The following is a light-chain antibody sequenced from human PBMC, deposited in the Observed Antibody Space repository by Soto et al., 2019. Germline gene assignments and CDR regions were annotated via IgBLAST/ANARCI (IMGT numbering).Light chain of an antibody. CDR2: EIS. Sequence: EIVMNQTPLSLPVTLRQPASISCKSSQSLVHSNVNTYLSWLQLRPGQPPRVLIHEISNRFSGVPDRFSGSGAGTDFTLKISRVEAEDVGVYYCIQGTQFPHTLGGGTKVEIK. J-gene: IGKJ4*01. V-gene: IGKV2-24*01. CDR1: QSLVHSNVNTY. CDR3: IQGTQFPHT.